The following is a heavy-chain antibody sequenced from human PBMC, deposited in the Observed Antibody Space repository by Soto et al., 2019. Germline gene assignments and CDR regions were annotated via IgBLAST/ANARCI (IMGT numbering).Heavy chain of an antibody. D-gene: IGHD3-10*01. Sequence: QVQLQESGPGLVKPSGTLSLTCAVSGGSISSSNWWSWVRQPPGKGLEWIGEIYHSGSTNYNPSLKSRVTISVDKSKNQFSRKLSSVTAAATAVYYCARSNSGSGSYSYWFYWGQGTLVTVSS. CDR2: IYHSGST. CDR3: ARSNSGSGSYSYWFY. V-gene: IGHV4-4*02. J-gene: IGHJ4*02. CDR1: GGSISSSNW.